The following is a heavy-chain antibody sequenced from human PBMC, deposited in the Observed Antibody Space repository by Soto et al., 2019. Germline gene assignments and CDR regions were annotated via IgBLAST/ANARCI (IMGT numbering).Heavy chain of an antibody. CDR2: IKQDGSEK. Sequence: GGSLRLSCAATGFIFSSYWMSWVRQAPGKGPEWVANIKQDGSEKYYVDSAKGRFTISRDNAKNSLHLQMNSLRAEDTAVYYCARGFNSALDIWGQGKMVTVSS. CDR1: GFIFSSYW. V-gene: IGHV3-7*01. J-gene: IGHJ3*02. CDR3: ARGFNSALDI.